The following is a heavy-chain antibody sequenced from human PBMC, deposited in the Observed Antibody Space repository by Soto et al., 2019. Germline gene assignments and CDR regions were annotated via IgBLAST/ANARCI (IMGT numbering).Heavy chain of an antibody. D-gene: IGHD1-26*01. V-gene: IGHV1-2*02. Sequence: ASVKVSCKASGYSFIGYYMHWVRQVPGQGLEWMGWINPKSGVTNYAQKFQGRVTMTRDTSITTAYMELSSLKASDTAMYYCARPAIVGATTYFDYWGQGTLVTVSS. CDR1: GYSFIGYY. CDR3: ARPAIVGATTYFDY. CDR2: INPKSGVT. J-gene: IGHJ4*02.